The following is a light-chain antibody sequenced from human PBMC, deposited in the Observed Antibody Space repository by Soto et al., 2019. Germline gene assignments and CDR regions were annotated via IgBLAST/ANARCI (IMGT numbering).Light chain of an antibody. Sequence: EIVLTQSPATLSLSPGERATLSCRASQSVNSYLAWYQQKPGQAPRLLIYDASNRANGIPARFSGSGSGTDFTLTISSLEPEDFAVYYCLQRSEWPLTFGGGNKVEIK. CDR3: LQRSEWPLT. CDR2: DAS. V-gene: IGKV3-11*01. CDR1: QSVNSY. J-gene: IGKJ4*01.